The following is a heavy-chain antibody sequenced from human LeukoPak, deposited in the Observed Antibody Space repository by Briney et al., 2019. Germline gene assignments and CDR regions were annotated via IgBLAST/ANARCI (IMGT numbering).Heavy chain of an antibody. Sequence: SETLSLTCTVSGGSISSYYWGWIRQPPGKGLEWIGSIYHNGNTYYNPSLKSRVTISVDTSKNQFSLKLSSVTAADTAVSYCAREYSSSSRAFDIWGQGTMVTVSS. CDR2: IYHNGNT. J-gene: IGHJ3*02. CDR3: AREYSSSSRAFDI. CDR1: GGSISSYY. D-gene: IGHD6-6*01. V-gene: IGHV4-38-2*02.